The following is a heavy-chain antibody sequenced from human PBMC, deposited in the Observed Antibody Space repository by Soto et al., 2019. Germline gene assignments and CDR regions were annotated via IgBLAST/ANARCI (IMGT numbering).Heavy chain of an antibody. V-gene: IGHV3-11*03. CDR3: ARMEVATISDYYGMDV. Sequence: PGGSLRLSCAASGFTFSNYYMSWIRQAPGKGLEWVSYISSSSSYTNYADSVKGRFTISRDNAKNSLYLQMNSLRAEDTAVYYCARMEVATISDYYGMDVWGQGTTVTVSS. CDR1: GFTFSNYY. D-gene: IGHD5-12*01. J-gene: IGHJ6*02. CDR2: ISSSSSYT.